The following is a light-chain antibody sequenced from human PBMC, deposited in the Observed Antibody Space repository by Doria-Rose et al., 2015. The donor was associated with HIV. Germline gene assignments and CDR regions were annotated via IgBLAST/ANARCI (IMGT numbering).Light chain of an antibody. V-gene: IGKV3-20*01. CDR2: DGS. CDR3: HQYGTSWT. J-gene: IGKJ1*01. CDR1: QSFSSTY. Sequence: EIVLTQSPGTLSLSPGERATLSCRASQSFSSTYLAWYQQNPGQAPSLLIYDGSTRATGILDRFSASGSGTDFTLTINRLEPEDFALYYCHQYGTSWTFGQGTKVEI.